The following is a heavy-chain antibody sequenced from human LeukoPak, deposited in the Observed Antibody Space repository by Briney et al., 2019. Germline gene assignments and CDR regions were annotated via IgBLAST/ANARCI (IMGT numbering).Heavy chain of an antibody. V-gene: IGHV1-2*02. CDR3: ARGKASGTFDI. CDR2: INPNSGGT. J-gene: IGHJ3*02. Sequence: GASVKVSCKASGYTFTGYYMHWVRQAPGQGLEWMGWINPNSGGTAYAQMFQGRVTTTRDTSINTAYMELSRLRSDDTALYSCARGKASGTFDIWGQGTMVTVSS. CDR1: GYTFTGYY. D-gene: IGHD3-10*01.